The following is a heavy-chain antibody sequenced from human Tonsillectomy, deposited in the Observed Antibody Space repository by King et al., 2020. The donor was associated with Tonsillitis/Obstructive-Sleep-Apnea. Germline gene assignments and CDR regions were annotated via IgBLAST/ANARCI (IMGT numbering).Heavy chain of an antibody. V-gene: IGHV4-39*01. D-gene: IGHD5-18*01. Sequence: QLQESGPGLVKPSETLSLTCTVSGGSISSSSYYWGWIRQPPRKGLEWIGSIYYCWRTYYNPSLKSRVTISVDTSKNQFSLKLCSVTAADTAVYYCASGVLRGYSYGYGYWGQGTLVTVSS. CDR3: ASGVLRGYSYGYGY. CDR2: IYYCWRT. CDR1: GGSISSSSYY. J-gene: IGHJ4*02.